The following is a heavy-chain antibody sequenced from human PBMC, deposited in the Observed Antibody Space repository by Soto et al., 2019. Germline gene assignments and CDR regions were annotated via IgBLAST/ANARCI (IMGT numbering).Heavy chain of an antibody. CDR1: VGTFSRYT. CDR3: ARGGEASYYTAGSPPNY. CDR2: IIPIFGTT. Sequence: QVQLVQSGAEVKKPGSSVKVSCKASVGTFSRYTFSWVRQAPGQGLEWMGGIIPIFGTTNYAQKFQDRVTITADESKSAAYMELSSLRSEDTAVYYCARGGEASYYTAGSPPNYWGQGTLITVSS. V-gene: IGHV1-69*01. J-gene: IGHJ4*02. D-gene: IGHD3-10*01.